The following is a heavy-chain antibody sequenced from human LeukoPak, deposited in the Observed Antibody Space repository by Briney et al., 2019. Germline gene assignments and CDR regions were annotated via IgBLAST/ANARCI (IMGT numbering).Heavy chain of an antibody. CDR2: INPNSGDT. CDR3: AKANLLYCSSTTCLFDY. CDR1: GYTFTEYY. J-gene: IGHJ4*02. D-gene: IGHD2-2*01. Sequence: VASVKVSCKASGYTFTEYYMHWVRQAAGQGFEWMGWINPNSGDTNHGQKFQGRVTMTRDTSISTAHMELSRLRSDDTAMYYCAKANLLYCSSTTCLFDYWGQGTLVIVSS. V-gene: IGHV1-2*02.